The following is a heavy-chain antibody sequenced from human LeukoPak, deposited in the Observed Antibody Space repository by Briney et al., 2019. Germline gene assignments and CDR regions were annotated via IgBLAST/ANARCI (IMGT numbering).Heavy chain of an antibody. V-gene: IGHV1-18*01. Sequence: GASVNVSCKSSVYTFIIYGISWGRKAPGQGLERVGWIFTYNSDTKYEKKFQGRGTMTTDSSTNTVYLELRSLRSDDTAVYYCARGKEREPFDFWGQGTLVTVSS. CDR3: ARGKEREPFDF. J-gene: IGHJ4*02. CDR2: IFTYNSDT. D-gene: IGHD1-1*01. CDR1: VYTFIIYG.